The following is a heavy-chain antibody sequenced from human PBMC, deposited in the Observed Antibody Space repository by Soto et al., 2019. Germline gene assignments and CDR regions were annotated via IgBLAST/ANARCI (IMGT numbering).Heavy chain of an antibody. D-gene: IGHD3-22*01. CDR2: VTSSAIAT. CDR3: AKSHDTSAYYLSIDS. Sequence: EVHLLEAGGGLVQPGGSLRLSCVGSGYRFSEYAMAWIRQAPGKGLEWVTGVTSSAIATYYADSVKGRFTISRNNSLNILYLQMDNLGAVDTAVYYCAKSHDTSAYYLSIDSWGQGTQVTVSS. V-gene: IGHV3-23*01. CDR1: GYRFSEYA. J-gene: IGHJ4*02.